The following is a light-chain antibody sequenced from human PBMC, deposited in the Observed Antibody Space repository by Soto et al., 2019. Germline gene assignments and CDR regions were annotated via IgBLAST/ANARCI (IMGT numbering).Light chain of an antibody. Sequence: DIPMTQSPSTLSASVGDRVTITCRASQSISSWLAWYQQKPGKAPKLLIYDASSLESGVPSRFSGSGSGTEFTLTFSSLQPDDFATSYCQQYNSYQGTFGQGTKVEIK. J-gene: IGKJ1*01. CDR1: QSISSW. V-gene: IGKV1-5*01. CDR3: QQYNSYQGT. CDR2: DAS.